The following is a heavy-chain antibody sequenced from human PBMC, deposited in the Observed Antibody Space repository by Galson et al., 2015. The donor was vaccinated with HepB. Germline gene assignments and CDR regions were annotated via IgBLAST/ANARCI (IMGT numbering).Heavy chain of an antibody. J-gene: IGHJ5*02. CDR1: GFTFSSYG. Sequence: SLRLSCAASGFTFSSYGMHWVRQAPGKGLEWVAFLSYDGTKTHYTDSVKGRFTISRDISTNTLFVQMNSLRPEDTAVYFCARETPYSGSYPLHLWGQGTLVTVSS. D-gene: IGHD1-26*01. CDR3: ARETPYSGSYPLHL. CDR2: LSYDGTKT. V-gene: IGHV3-30*19.